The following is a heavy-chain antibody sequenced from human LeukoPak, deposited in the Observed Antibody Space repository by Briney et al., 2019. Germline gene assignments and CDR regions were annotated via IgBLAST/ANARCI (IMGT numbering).Heavy chain of an antibody. J-gene: IGHJ4*02. CDR2: IHACGENT. V-gene: IGHV3-23*01. CDR1: GFTFSDYA. Sequence: GGSVTLLCSAWGFTFSDYAMMWLRQAPGKGLEGVLHIHACGENTQPADSVKGRFTIHRDNSKNTLYLQMKSSTGTAPAIYFCAKEGGDLYRHFVYWGQRTLLTASS. D-gene: IGHD3-16*01. CDR3: AKEGGDLYRHFVY.